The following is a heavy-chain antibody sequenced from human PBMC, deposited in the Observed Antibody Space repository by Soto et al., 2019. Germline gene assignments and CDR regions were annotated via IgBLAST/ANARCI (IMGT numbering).Heavy chain of an antibody. Sequence: EVQLVESGGGWLQPGGSLRLSCAASGFTVSSNYMRWVRQAPGKGLEWVSVIDSGGSTYYADSVKGRFTISRDNSKNTQYLQMNSLRAEDTSGYYCARNSYDSGGGFNFGGQGTVVTVSS. CDR1: GFTVSSNY. V-gene: IGHV3-53*01. D-gene: IGHD3-22*01. CDR3: ARNSYDSGGGFNF. J-gene: IGHJ4*02. CDR2: IDSGGST.